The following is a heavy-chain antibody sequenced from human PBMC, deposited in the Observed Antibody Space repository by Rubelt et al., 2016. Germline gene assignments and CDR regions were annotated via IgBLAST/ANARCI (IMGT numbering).Heavy chain of an antibody. CDR2: IYYSGST. CDR1: GGSISSSSYY. V-gene: IGHV4-39*01. D-gene: IGHD5-18*01. Sequence: QLQLQESGPGLVKPSETLSLTCTVSGGSISSSSYYWGWIRQPPGKGLEWIGSIYYSGSTYYKPSLKSRVTISVDASKNQFSLGLSSGTAADTAIYYCARVDTIDAVDVWGQGTTVTVSS. J-gene: IGHJ6*02. CDR3: ARVDTIDAVDV.